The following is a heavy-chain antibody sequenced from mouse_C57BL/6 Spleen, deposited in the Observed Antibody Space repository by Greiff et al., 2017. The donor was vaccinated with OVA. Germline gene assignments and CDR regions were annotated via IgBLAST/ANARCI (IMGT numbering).Heavy chain of an antibody. CDR1: GFTFTDYY. Sequence: EVKLVESGGGLVQPGGSLSLSCAASGFTFTDYYMSWVRQPPGKALEWLGFIRNKANGYTTEYSASVKGRFTISRDNSQSILYLQMNALRAEDSATYYCARWGFTTVVYWYFDVWGTGTTVTVSS. J-gene: IGHJ1*03. CDR3: ARWGFTTVVYWYFDV. D-gene: IGHD1-1*01. V-gene: IGHV7-3*01. CDR2: IRNKANGYTT.